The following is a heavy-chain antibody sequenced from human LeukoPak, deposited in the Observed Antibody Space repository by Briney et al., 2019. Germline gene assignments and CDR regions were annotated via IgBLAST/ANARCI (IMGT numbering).Heavy chain of an antibody. CDR3: AREGPRYSYGYRGFDY. CDR2: IIPIFGTA. J-gene: IGHJ4*02. Sequence: SVKVSCKASGGTFSSYAVSWVRQAPGQGLEWMGGIIPIFGTANYAQKFQGRVTITADESTSTAYMELSSLRSEDTAVYYCAREGPRYSYGYRGFDYWGQGTLVTVSS. D-gene: IGHD5-18*01. V-gene: IGHV1-69*13. CDR1: GGTFSSYA.